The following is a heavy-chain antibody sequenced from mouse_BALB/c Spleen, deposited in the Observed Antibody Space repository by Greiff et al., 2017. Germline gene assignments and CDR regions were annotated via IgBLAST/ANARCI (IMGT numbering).Heavy chain of an antibody. Sequence: VHLVESGPGLVAPSQSLSITCTVSGFSLTSYGVHWVRQPPGKGLEWLGVIWAGGSTNYNSALMSRLSISKDNSKSQVFLKMNSLQTDDTAMYYCARDEGITTATDAMDYWGQGTSVTVSS. CDR2: IWAGGST. CDR3: ARDEGITTATDAMDY. D-gene: IGHD1-2*01. CDR1: GFSLTSYG. J-gene: IGHJ4*01. V-gene: IGHV2-9*02.